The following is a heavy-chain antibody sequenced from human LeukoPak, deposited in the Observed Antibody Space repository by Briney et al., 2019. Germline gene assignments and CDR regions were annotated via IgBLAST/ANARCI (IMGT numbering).Heavy chain of an antibody. CDR1: GGSISSYY. Sequence: SSETLSLTCTVSGGSISSYYWSWIRQPPGKGLEWIGYIYYSGSTNYNPSLKSRVTISVDTSKNQFSLKLSSVTAAGTAVYYCARNKGTGRQWPYNWLDPWGQGTLVTVSS. J-gene: IGHJ5*02. CDR2: IYYSGST. D-gene: IGHD6-19*01. V-gene: IGHV4-59*01. CDR3: ARNKGTGRQWPYNWLDP.